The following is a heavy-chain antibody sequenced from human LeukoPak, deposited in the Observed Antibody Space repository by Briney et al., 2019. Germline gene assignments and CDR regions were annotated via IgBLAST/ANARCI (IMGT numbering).Heavy chain of an antibody. CDR2: NSGSGGST. D-gene: IGHD5-18*01. CDR1: GFTFSSYA. J-gene: IGHJ4*02. Sequence: QSGGSLRLSCAASGFTFSSYAMSWVRQAPGKGLEWVSANSGSGGSTYYADSVKGRFTISRDNSKNTLYLQMNSLRAEDTAVYYCAKDLRGLSDVIQLWPFDYWGQGTLVTVSS. V-gene: IGHV3-23*01. CDR3: AKDLRGLSDVIQLWPFDY.